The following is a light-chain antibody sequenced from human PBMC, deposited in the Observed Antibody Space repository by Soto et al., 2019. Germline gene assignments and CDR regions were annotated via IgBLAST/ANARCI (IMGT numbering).Light chain of an antibody. V-gene: IGKV3-15*01. J-gene: IGKJ5*01. CDR2: GAS. CDR1: QSVSTN. Sequence: EVVLTQSPATLSVSPGERATLSCRASQSVSTNLAWYQQKAGQVPRLLISGASTRATDIPARFSGSGSGTEFTLTISSLQSEDFAVYYCQQFDKWPITFGQWTRLEIK. CDR3: QQFDKWPIT.